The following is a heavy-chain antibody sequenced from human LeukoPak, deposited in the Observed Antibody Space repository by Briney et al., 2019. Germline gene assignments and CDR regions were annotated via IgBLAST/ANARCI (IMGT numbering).Heavy chain of an antibody. V-gene: IGHV4-59*11. CDR2: IYYCGSS. Sequence: SETLSLTCTVSGGSIRSHYWSWIRQPPGKGLGGSGYIYYCGSSNYNPSLNGRVTISVDKSKNQFSLKLSSVTAADTTVYYYVRTRSIVGAAKGWEGSYYYYYMDDWGKGTTVTFSS. J-gene: IGHJ6*03. D-gene: IGHD1-26*01. CDR3: VRTRSIVGAAKGWEGSYYYYYMDD. CDR1: GGSIRSHY.